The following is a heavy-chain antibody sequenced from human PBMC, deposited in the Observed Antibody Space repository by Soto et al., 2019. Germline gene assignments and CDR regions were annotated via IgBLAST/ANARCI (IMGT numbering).Heavy chain of an antibody. CDR1: GGSISSNY. Sequence: SETLSLTCTVSGGSISSNYWSWIRQPPGKGLEWIGYIYYSGSTYYNPSLKSRVTISVDMSKNQFSLKLSSVTAADTAVYYCARGQLMTITMIFGPKLYFQHWGQGTLVTVSS. D-gene: IGHD3-22*01. V-gene: IGHV4-59*12. CDR3: ARGQLMTITMIFGPKLYFQH. J-gene: IGHJ1*01. CDR2: IYYSGST.